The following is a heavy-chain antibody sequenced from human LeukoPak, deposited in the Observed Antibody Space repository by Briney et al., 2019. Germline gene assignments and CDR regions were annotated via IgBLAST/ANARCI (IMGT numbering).Heavy chain of an antibody. V-gene: IGHV1-2*02. CDR3: ARDEYDSSGYYSWFDP. CDR1: GYTFTGYY. Sequence: ASVTVSCKASGYTFTGYYMHWVRQAPGQGLEWMGWINPNSGGTNYAQKFQGRVTMTRDTSISTAYMELSRLRSDDTAVYYCARDEYDSSGYYSWFDPWGQGTLVTVSS. CDR2: INPNSGGT. D-gene: IGHD3-22*01. J-gene: IGHJ5*02.